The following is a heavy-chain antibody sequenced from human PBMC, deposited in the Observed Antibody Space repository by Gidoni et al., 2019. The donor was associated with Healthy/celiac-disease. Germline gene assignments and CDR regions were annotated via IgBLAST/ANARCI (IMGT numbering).Heavy chain of an antibody. CDR1: GGSINSSSHY. CDR2: IYYSGST. CDR3: ARHESAKVRSGRAVDY. D-gene: IGHD3-10*01. Sequence: QLQLQESGPGLVKPSETLSLTCTVSGGSINSSSHYWGWIRPPPGKGLEWIGSIYYSGSTYYDPSLKSRVTISVDTSKNQFSLKLSSVTAADTAVYYCARHESAKVRSGRAVDYWGQGTLVTVSS. V-gene: IGHV4-39*01. J-gene: IGHJ4*02.